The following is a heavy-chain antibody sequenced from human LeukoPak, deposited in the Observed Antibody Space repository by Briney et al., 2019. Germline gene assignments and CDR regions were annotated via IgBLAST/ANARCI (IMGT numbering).Heavy chain of an antibody. D-gene: IGHD6-19*01. CDR3: AKKSPAGIAVAGTWFDP. V-gene: IGHV3-30*02. CDR2: IRYDGSNK. Sequence: GGSLRLSCAASGFTFSSYGMHWVRQAPGKGLEWVAFIRYDGSNKYYADSVKGRFTISRDNSKNPLYLQMNSLRAEDTAVYYCAKKSPAGIAVAGTWFDPWGQGTLVTVSS. J-gene: IGHJ5*02. CDR1: GFTFSSYG.